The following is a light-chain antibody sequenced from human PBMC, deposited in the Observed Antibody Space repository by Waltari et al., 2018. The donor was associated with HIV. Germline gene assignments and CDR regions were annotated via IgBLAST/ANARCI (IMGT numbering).Light chain of an antibody. J-gene: IGLJ1*01. Sequence: QSALTQPASVSGSPGQSITISCTGTSSDVGGYNYVSWYQQHPGKAPKLMIYEVSNRPSGVSNRFSGSKSVNTASLTISGPQAEDEADYYCSSYTSSSTLEVFGTGTKVTVL. CDR3: SSYTSSSTLEV. V-gene: IGLV2-14*01. CDR1: SSDVGGYNY. CDR2: EVS.